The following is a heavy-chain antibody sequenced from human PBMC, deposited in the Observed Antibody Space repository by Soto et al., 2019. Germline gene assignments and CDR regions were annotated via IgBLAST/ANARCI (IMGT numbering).Heavy chain of an antibody. J-gene: IGHJ4*02. Sequence: EVQLVESGGGLVKPGGSLRLSCAASGFTFSSYSMNWVRQAPGKGLEWVSSISSSSSYIYYADSVKGRFTISRDNAKNTLYLQMNSLRAEDTDVYYCARVGGELGPGFDYWGQGTLVTVSS. D-gene: IGHD1-26*01. CDR1: GFTFSSYS. CDR3: ARVGGELGPGFDY. V-gene: IGHV3-21*01. CDR2: ISSSSSYI.